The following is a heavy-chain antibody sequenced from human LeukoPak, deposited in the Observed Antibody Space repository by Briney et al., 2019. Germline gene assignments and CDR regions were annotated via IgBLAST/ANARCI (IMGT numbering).Heavy chain of an antibody. V-gene: IGHV1-69*13. J-gene: IGHJ6*03. CDR1: GGTFSSYA. CDR2: IIPIFGTA. CDR3: ARARAIAVAGYYYYYYMDV. Sequence: GASVKVSCKASGGTFSSYAISWVRQAPGQGLEWMGGIIPIFGTANYAQKFQGRVTITADESTSTAYMELSSLGSEDTAVYYCARARAIAVAGYYYYYYMDVWGKGTTVTVSS. D-gene: IGHD6-19*01.